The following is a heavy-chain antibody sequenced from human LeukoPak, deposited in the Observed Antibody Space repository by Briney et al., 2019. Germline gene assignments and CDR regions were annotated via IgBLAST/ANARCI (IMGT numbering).Heavy chain of an antibody. Sequence: GGSLRLACAASGFTFSPYGMHWVRQAPGKGLEWVAVIWYDGSNKYYADSVKGRFTIPRDNSKNTLYLQMNSLRAEDTAVYYCARAGSKYYYDSTGYYSGGFQHWGQGTLATVSS. D-gene: IGHD3-22*01. J-gene: IGHJ1*01. V-gene: IGHV3-33*01. CDR2: IWYDGSNK. CDR1: GFTFSPYG. CDR3: ARAGSKYYYDSTGYYSGGFQH.